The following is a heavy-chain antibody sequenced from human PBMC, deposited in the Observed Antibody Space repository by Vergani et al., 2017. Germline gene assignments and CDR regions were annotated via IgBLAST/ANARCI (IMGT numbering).Heavy chain of an antibody. CDR1: GFTFINAW. CDR2: IKSKTDGGTT. D-gene: IGHD3-3*02. V-gene: IGHV3-15*01. J-gene: IGHJ4*02. CDR3: SRGRGYIFGYSDY. Sequence: EVQLVESGGGLVKPGGSLRLSCVAFGFTFINAWMTGVRQAPGKGLEWVGRIKSKTDGGTTEYAASVKGRFTISRDDSKRLAYLQLSGLKTEDTAVYFCSRGRGYIFGYSDYWGQGTLVTVSS.